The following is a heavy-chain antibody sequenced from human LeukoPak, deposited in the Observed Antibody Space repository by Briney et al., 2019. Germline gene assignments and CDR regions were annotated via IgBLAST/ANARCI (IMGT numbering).Heavy chain of an antibody. CDR2: FDPEDGET. Sequence: AASVKVSCKVSGYTLTELSMHWVRQAPGKGLEWMGGFDPEDGETIYAQKFQGRVTMTEDTSTDTAYMELSSLRSEDTAVYYCATWDRYGSSWYQFDYWGQGTLVTVSS. J-gene: IGHJ4*02. V-gene: IGHV1-24*01. CDR3: ATWDRYGSSWYQFDY. CDR1: GYTLTELS. D-gene: IGHD6-13*01.